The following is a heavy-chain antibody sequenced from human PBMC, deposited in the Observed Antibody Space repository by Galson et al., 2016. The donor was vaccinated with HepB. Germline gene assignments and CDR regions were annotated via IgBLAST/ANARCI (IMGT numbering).Heavy chain of an antibody. V-gene: IGHV1-69*13. Sequence: SVKVSCKASGGTFSGHAISWVRLAPGQGLQWMGGIIPVFGKPNYAQNFQDRVTITADESTTTAYMELSSLRSDETGGYYCAGVQAGVQFGSGNYDNVGFYYCSMDVWGQGTTVTVSS. CDR2: IIPVFGKP. CDR3: AGVQAGVQFGSGNYDNVGFYYCSMDV. J-gene: IGHJ6*03. D-gene: IGHD3-10*01. CDR1: GGTFSGHA.